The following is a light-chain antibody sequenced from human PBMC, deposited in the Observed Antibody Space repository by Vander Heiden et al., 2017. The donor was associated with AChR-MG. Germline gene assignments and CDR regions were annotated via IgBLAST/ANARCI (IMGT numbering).Light chain of an antibody. V-gene: IGKV3-11*01. CDR2: DAS. CDR1: QSVSRY. Sequence: DIVLTQSPATLSLSPGERATLSCRASQSVSRYLAWYQQKPGQAPRLLIYDASNRAAGIPARFSGSGSGTDFTLTMSSLEPEDFAVYYCQQRTNWPPGPLTFGGGTKVEIK. CDR3: QQRTNWPPGPLT. J-gene: IGKJ4*01.